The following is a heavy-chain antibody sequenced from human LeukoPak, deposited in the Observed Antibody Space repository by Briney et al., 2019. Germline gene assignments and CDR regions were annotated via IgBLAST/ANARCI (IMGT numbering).Heavy chain of an antibody. Sequence: ASVKVSCKTSGYTFTSYYIHWVRQAPGQGLEWMGIINPGGGSTTYAQKLQGRVTMTTDTSTSTAYMELRSLRSDDTAVYYCASWSYYYYYGMDVWGQGTTVTVSS. CDR2: INPGGGST. J-gene: IGHJ6*02. CDR3: ASWSYYYYYGMDV. CDR1: GYTFTSYY. V-gene: IGHV1-46*01.